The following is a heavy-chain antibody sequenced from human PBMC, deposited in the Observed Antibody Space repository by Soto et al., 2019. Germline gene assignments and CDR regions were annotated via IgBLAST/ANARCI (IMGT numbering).Heavy chain of an antibody. Sequence: LSLTCAISGDSVSSNSAAWNWIRQSPSRGLEWLGRTYYRSKWYNDYAVSVKSRITINPDTSKNQFSLQLNSVTPEDTAVYYCARAPIVLRFLEWVPQGYYYYYGMDVWGQGTTVTVSS. D-gene: IGHD3-3*01. CDR2: TYYRSKWYN. CDR3: ARAPIVLRFLEWVPQGYYYYYGMDV. J-gene: IGHJ6*02. V-gene: IGHV6-1*01. CDR1: GDSVSSNSAA.